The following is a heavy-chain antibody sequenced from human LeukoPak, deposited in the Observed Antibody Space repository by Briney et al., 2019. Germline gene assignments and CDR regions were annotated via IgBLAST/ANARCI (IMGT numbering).Heavy chain of an antibody. CDR1: GYTFTSYG. CDR2: ISAYNGNT. V-gene: IGHV1-18*04. Sequence: ASVTVSCTASGYTFTSYGISWVRQAPGQGLEWMGWISAYNGNTNYAQKLQGRVTMTTDTSTSTAYMELRSLRSDDTAVYYCARDVAQQLVYWPGRYGMDVWGKGTTVTVSS. CDR3: ARDVAQQLVYWPGRYGMDV. J-gene: IGHJ6*04. D-gene: IGHD6-13*01.